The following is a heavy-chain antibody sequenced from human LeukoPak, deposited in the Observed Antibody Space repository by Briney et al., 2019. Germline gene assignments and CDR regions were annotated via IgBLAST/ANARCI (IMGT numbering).Heavy chain of an antibody. CDR3: ARTQNPLGIYCSGGSCSTDFDY. V-gene: IGHV1-69*04. CDR1: GFTFSSYA. CDR2: IIPILGIA. J-gene: IGHJ4*02. D-gene: IGHD2-15*01. Sequence: PGGSLRLSCAASGFTFSSYAISWVRQAPGQGLEWMGRIIPILGIANYAQKFQGRVTITADKSTSTAYMELSSLRSEDTAVYYCARTQNPLGIYCSGGSCSTDFDYWGQGTLVTVSS.